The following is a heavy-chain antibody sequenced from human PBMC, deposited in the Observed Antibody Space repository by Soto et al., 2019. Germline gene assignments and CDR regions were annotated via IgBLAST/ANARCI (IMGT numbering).Heavy chain of an antibody. V-gene: IGHV3-30-3*01. CDR3: ARGALPDYYDSSGYYWD. D-gene: IGHD3-22*01. J-gene: IGHJ4*02. Sequence: GGSLRLSCAASGFSFGSYAMHWVRQAPGKGLEWVAVISYDGSNKYYADSVKGRFTISRDNSKNTLYLQMNSLRAEDTAVYYCARGALPDYYDSSGYYWDWGQGT. CDR1: GFSFGSYA. CDR2: ISYDGSNK.